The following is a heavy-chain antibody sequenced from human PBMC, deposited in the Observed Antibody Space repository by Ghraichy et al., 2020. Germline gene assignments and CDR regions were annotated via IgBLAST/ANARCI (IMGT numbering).Heavy chain of an antibody. D-gene: IGHD6-19*01. CDR3: ARSPHSSGWYWWGY. Sequence: GGSLRLSCAASGFTFSDYYMSWIRQAPGKGLEWVSYVSSGSSSYTKYADSVNGRFTISRDNAKNSLYLQMNSMRAEDTAMYYCARSPHSSGWYWWGYWGQGTLVTVSS. CDR2: VSSGSSSYT. CDR1: GFTFSDYY. V-gene: IGHV3-11*06. J-gene: IGHJ4*02.